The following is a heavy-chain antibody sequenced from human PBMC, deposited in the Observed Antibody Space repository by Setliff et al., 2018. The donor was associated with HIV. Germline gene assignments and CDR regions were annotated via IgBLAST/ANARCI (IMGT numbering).Heavy chain of an antibody. CDR3: ATSPGTYSDPSASYFDY. J-gene: IGHJ4*02. D-gene: IGHD6-13*01. Sequence: GESLKLSCKGSGYTFPHAWIGWVRQMPGKGLEWMGIIYLSGSDTRYSRSFQGQVTISVDQSITTAYLQWSSLKASDTAMYYCATSPGTYSDPSASYFDYWGQGTLVTVSS. CDR2: IYLSGSDT. V-gene: IGHV5-51*01. CDR1: GYTFPHAW.